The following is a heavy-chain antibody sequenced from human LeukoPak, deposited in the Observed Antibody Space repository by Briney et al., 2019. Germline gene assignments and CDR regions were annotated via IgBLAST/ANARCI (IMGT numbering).Heavy chain of an antibody. CDR2: ISSYIYRT. D-gene: IGHD5-18*01. CDR3: AQPARGVGIQYGLDS. Sequence: PGFALRLSCSASGFTFSSYSMHLVRQAPAKRLEYVSAISSYIYRTFYADSVKGRFTIYRDNYGNRLYLQMSSLRREDTAVYYCAQPARGVGIQYGLDSWGQGTMVTVSS. CDR1: GFTFSSYS. J-gene: IGHJ4*02. V-gene: IGHV3-64D*06.